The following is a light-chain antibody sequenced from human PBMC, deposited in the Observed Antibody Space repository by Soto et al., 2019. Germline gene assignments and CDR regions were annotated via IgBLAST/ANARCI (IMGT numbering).Light chain of an antibody. CDR3: QLYGSSWT. CDR2: STF. V-gene: IGKV3-20*01. J-gene: IGKJ1*01. CDR1: QSDSSRF. Sequence: EIVLTQSPGTLSLSPGERATLSCRASQSDSSRFLAWYQQKPGQAPRLLIHSTFRRDTGIPDRLSGSGSGTDFTLTISRLEPEDYAVYYCQLYGSSWTFGQGTKVEIK.